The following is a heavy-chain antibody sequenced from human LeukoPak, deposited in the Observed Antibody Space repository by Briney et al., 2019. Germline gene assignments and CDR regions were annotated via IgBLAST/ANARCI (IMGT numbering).Heavy chain of an antibody. CDR3: ARISVLGLTASPYYYYDMDV. D-gene: IGHD3-16*01. J-gene: IGHJ6*02. CDR1: GGSISSYY. Sequence: ASETLSLTCTVSGGSISSYYWSWIRQPPGKGLEWIGYIYYSGSTNYNPSLKSRVTISVDTSKNQFSLKLSSVTAADTAVYYCARISVLGLTASPYYYYDMDVWGQGTTVTVSS. V-gene: IGHV4-59*01. CDR2: IYYSGST.